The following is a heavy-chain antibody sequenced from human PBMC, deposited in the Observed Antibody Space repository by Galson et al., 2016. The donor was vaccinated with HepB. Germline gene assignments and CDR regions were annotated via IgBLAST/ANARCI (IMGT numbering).Heavy chain of an antibody. Sequence: QSGAEVKKPGEPLNISCQGFGYSFTSYWIAWVRLTPGRGLEWLGVIYPGDSDTTYNPSFEGQVSFSADRSICTAYLHWSNLKPSDTGMYYCARRDEGPGRTRHFDPWGQGTLVTVSS. D-gene: IGHD5-24*01. CDR2: IYPGDSDT. J-gene: IGHJ5*02. CDR3: ARRDEGPGRTRHFDP. CDR1: GYSFTSYW. V-gene: IGHV5-51*01.